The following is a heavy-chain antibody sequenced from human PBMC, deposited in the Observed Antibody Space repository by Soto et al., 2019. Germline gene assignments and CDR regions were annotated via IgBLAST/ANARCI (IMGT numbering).Heavy chain of an antibody. CDR1: GYSFTSYW. D-gene: IGHD2-15*01. V-gene: IGHV5-51*01. CDR2: IYPGDSDT. Sequence: GESLKISCKGSGYSFTSYWIGWVRQMPGKGLEWMRIIYPGDSDTRYSPSFQGQVTISADKSISTAYLQWSSLKASDTAMYYCARHLGCSGGSCYPYYYYGMDVWGQGTTVTVSS. CDR3: ARHLGCSGGSCYPYYYYGMDV. J-gene: IGHJ6*02.